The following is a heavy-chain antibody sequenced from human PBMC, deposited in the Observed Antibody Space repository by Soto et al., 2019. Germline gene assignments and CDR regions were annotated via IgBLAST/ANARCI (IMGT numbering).Heavy chain of an antibody. CDR3: ASRRGYCSSTSCYTRPFGAFDI. D-gene: IGHD2-2*02. J-gene: IGHJ3*02. CDR2: IIPIFGTA. Sequence: ASVKVSCKASGGTFSSYAISWVLQAPGQGLEWMGGIIPIFGTANYAQKFQGRVTITADKSTSTAYMELSSLRSEDTAVYYCASRRGYCSSTSCYTRPFGAFDIWGQGTMVTVSS. CDR1: GGTFSSYA. V-gene: IGHV1-69*06.